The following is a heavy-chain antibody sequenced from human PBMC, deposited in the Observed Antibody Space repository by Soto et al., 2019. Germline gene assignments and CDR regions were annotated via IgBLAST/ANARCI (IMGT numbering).Heavy chain of an antibody. CDR3: AKASFGGVIANYGMDV. J-gene: IGHJ6*02. V-gene: IGHV3-23*01. Sequence: FYSCALIIIRKKPGKGLEWVSAISGSGGSTYYADSVKGRFTISRDNSKNTLYLQMNSLRAEDTAVYYCAKASFGGVIANYGMDVWGQVTTVTVSS. CDR2: ISGSGGST. D-gene: IGHD3-16*01. CDR1: FYSCA.